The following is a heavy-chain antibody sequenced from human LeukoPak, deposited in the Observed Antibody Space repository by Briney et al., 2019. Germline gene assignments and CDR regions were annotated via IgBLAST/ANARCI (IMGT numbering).Heavy chain of an antibody. CDR1: GYTFTAYF. Sequence: ASVKVSCKYSGYTFTAYFIHWVRQAPGQGLEWMGWINPNSGGTNYAQNFQGRVTMTRDTSISTAYMELSRLRSDDTAVYYCARGGGSYHPSDSWGQGTLVTVSS. J-gene: IGHJ4*02. D-gene: IGHD1-26*01. CDR3: ARGGGSYHPSDS. V-gene: IGHV1-2*02. CDR2: INPNSGGT.